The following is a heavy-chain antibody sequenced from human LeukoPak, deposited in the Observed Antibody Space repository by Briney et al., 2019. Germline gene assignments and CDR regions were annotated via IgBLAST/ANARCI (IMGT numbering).Heavy chain of an antibody. D-gene: IGHD6-6*01. CDR1: GGTFSSYA. V-gene: IGHV1-69*05. CDR2: IIPIFGTA. CDR3: ARVVTPEYSSSYWFDP. J-gene: IGHJ5*02. Sequence: ASVKVSCKASGGTFSSYAISWVRQAPGQGLEWMGGIIPIFGTANYAQKFQGRVTITTDESTSTAYMELSSLRSEDTAVYYCARVVTPEYSSSYWFDPWGQGTLSPSPQ.